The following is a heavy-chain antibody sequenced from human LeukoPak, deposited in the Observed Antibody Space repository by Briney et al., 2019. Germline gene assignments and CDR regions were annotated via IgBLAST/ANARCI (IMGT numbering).Heavy chain of an antibody. CDR1: GYTFTSYD. V-gene: IGHV1-8*01. CDR2: MNPNSGDT. Sequence: ASVKVSCKTSGYTFTSYDINWVRQATGQGLEWMGRMNPNSGDTAFAQRFQGRVTMTRDTSISTAYMELSSLRSEDTAVYYCARPRVELGDYYYGMDVWGQGTTVTVSS. D-gene: IGHD3-10*01. CDR3: ARPRVELGDYYYGMDV. J-gene: IGHJ6*02.